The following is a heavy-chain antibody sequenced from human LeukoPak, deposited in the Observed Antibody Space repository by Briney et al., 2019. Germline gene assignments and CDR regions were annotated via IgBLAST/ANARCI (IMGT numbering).Heavy chain of an antibody. V-gene: IGHV3-23*01. D-gene: IGHD5-18*01. CDR2: ISGSGGST. CDR1: GFTFSSDA. Sequence: GASLRLSCAASGFTFSSDAMSWVRQAPGKGLEWVSAISGSGGSTYYADSVKGRFTISRDNSKNTLYLQMNSLRAEDTAVYYCAQHPSWIQLWDYFDYWGQGTLVTVSS. J-gene: IGHJ4*02. CDR3: AQHPSWIQLWDYFDY.